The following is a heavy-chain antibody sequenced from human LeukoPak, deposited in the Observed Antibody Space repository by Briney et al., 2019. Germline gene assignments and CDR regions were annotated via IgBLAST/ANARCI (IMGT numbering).Heavy chain of an antibody. CDR2: IWYDGSNK. CDR3: ANLPSFPLDY. J-gene: IGHJ4*02. V-gene: IGHV3-33*06. Sequence: PGGSLRLSCAASGFTFSSYGMHWVRQAPGKGLEWVAVIWYDGSNKYYADSVKGRFTISRDNSKNTLYLQMNSLRAEDTAAYYCANLPSFPLDYWGQGTLVTVSS. D-gene: IGHD2-15*01. CDR1: GFTFSSYG.